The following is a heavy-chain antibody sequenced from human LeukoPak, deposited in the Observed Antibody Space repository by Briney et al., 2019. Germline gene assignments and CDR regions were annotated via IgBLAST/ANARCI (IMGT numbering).Heavy chain of an antibody. D-gene: IGHD1-26*01. J-gene: IGHJ4*02. CDR3: AREAHSGSYRRLDY. Sequence: SVKVSCKASGGTFSSYAISWVRQAPGQGLEWMGGIIPIFGTANYAQKFQGRVTITADESTSTAYMELSSPRSEDTAVYYCAREAHSGSYRRLDYWGQGTLVTVSS. CDR2: IIPIFGTA. CDR1: GGTFSSYA. V-gene: IGHV1-69*13.